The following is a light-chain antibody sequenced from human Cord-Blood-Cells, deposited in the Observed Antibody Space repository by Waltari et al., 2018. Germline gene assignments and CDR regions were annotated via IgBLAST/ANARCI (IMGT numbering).Light chain of an antibody. CDR3: QQSYSTPYT. J-gene: IGKJ2*01. Sequence: DIQMTQSPSSLSASVGDRVTITCRASQSISSYLNWYQQKPGKAPKLLIYAASSLQSGVPSRFSGSRSGTDLTLTISSLQPEDFATYYCQQSYSTPYTFGQGTKLEIK. CDR2: AAS. CDR1: QSISSY. V-gene: IGKV1-39*01.